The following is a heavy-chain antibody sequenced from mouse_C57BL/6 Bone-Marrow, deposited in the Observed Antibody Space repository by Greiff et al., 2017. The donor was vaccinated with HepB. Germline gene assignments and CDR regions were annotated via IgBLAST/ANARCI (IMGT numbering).Heavy chain of an antibody. V-gene: IGHV1-15*01. CDR2: IDPETGGT. J-gene: IGHJ4*01. CDR1: GYTFTDYE. Sequence: PLQQSGAELVRPGASVTLSCKASGYTFTDYEMHWVKQTPVHGLEWIGAIDPETGGTAYNQKFKGKAILTADKSSSTAYMELRSLTSEDSAVYYCTSPYYSNYDAMDYWGQGTSVTVSS. D-gene: IGHD2-5*01. CDR3: TSPYYSNYDAMDY.